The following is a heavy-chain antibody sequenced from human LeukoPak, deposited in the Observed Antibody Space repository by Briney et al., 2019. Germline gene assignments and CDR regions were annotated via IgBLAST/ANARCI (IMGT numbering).Heavy chain of an antibody. J-gene: IGHJ3*02. CDR2: ISWNSGSI. D-gene: IGHD3-10*01. CDR1: GFTFDDYA. Sequence: PGRSLRLSCAASGFTFDDYAMHWVRQAPGKGLEWVSGISWNSGSIGYADSVKGRFTISRDNSKNTLYLQMNSLRAEDTAVYYCAREIWFGELPRVGDAFDIWGQGTMVTVSS. CDR3: AREIWFGELPRVGDAFDI. V-gene: IGHV3-9*01.